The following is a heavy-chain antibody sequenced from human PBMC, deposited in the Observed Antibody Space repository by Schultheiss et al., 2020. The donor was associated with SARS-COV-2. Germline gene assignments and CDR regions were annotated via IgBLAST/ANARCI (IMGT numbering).Heavy chain of an antibody. V-gene: IGHV4-34*01. CDR3: ASTKKEAAYYYYYYGMDV. Sequence: SETLSLTCAVYGGSFSGYYWSWIRQPPGKGLEWIGEINHSGSTNYNPSLKSRVTISVDTSKNQFSLKLSSVTAADTAVYYCASTKKEAAYYYYYYGMDVWGQGTTVTVSS. CDR1: GGSFSGYY. D-gene: IGHD2-15*01. J-gene: IGHJ6*02. CDR2: INHSGST.